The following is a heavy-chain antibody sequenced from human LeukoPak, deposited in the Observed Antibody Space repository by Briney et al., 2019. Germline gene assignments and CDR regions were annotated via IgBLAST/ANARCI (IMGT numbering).Heavy chain of an antibody. V-gene: IGHV4-34*01. D-gene: IGHD5-12*01. CDR1: GGSFSGYF. J-gene: IGHJ4*02. Sequence: PSGIPSPPPAVYGGSFSGYFWGWVRPPPREGVGGVGEINHSGSTNYNPSLKSRVTISVDTSKNQFSLKLSSVTAADTAVYYCARAGWLRTKGYFDYWGQGTLVTVSS. CDR2: INHSGST. CDR3: ARAGWLRTKGYFDY.